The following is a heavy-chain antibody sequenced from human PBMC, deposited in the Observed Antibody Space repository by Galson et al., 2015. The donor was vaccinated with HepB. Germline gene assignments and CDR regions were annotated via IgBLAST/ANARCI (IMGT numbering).Heavy chain of an antibody. D-gene: IGHD5-18*01. CDR1: GFSFSGSS. V-gene: IGHV3-73*01. CDR3: ARLGHYTDNRDTMDV. CDR2: IAGKTYSYAT. J-gene: IGHJ6*02. Sequence: SLRLSCAASGFSFSGSSIYWIRQAPGKGPEWVGRIAGKTYSYATTYAASVEGRFTFSRDESRSAAYLQMNSLKTEDTAVYYCARLGHYTDNRDTMDVWGHGTTVTVSS.